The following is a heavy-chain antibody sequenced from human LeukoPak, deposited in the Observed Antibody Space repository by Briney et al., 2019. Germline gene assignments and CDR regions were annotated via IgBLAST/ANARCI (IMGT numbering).Heavy chain of an antibody. Sequence: SETLSLTCTVSGGSISSGSYYWGWIRQPPGKGLEWIGSIYYSGSTYYNPSLKSRVTISVDTSKNQFSLKLSSVTAADTAVYYCARSGLEQLVSVYWGQGTLVAVSS. V-gene: IGHV4-39*01. CDR1: GGSISSGSYY. CDR3: ARSGLEQLVSVY. D-gene: IGHD6-6*01. J-gene: IGHJ4*02. CDR2: IYYSGST.